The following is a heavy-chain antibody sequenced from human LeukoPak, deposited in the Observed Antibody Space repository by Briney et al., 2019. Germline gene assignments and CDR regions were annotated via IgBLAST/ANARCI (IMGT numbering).Heavy chain of an antibody. CDR2: IWYDGSNK. CDR3: ARARSGWYDY. Sequence: GGSLRLSCAASGFTFSSYGMHWVRQAPGKGPEWVAVIWYDGSNKYYADSVKGRFTISRDNSKNTLYLQMNSLRAEDTAVYYCARARSGWYDYWGQGTLVTVSS. J-gene: IGHJ4*02. V-gene: IGHV3-33*01. D-gene: IGHD6-19*01. CDR1: GFTFSSYG.